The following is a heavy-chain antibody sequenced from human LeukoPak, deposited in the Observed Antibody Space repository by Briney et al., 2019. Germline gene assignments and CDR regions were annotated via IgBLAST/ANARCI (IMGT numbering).Heavy chain of an antibody. CDR3: ARVLLWNYFDY. CDR2: IYHSGST. D-gene: IGHD3-10*01. Sequence: SETLSLTCIVSGYSISSGYYWSWIRQPPGKGLEWIGYIYHSGSTYYNPSLKSRVTISVDRSKNQFSLKLSSVTAADTAVYYCARVLLWNYFDYWGQGTLVTVSS. CDR1: GYSISSGYY. J-gene: IGHJ4*02. V-gene: IGHV4-38-2*02.